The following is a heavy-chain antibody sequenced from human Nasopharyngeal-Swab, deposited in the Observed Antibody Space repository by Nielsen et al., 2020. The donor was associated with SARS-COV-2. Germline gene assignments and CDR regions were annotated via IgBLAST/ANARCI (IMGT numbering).Heavy chain of an antibody. Sequence: ETLSLTCAASGFTFSSYAMSWVRQAPGKGLEWVSAISGSGGSTYYADSVKGRFTISRDNSKNTLYLQMNSLRAEDTAVYYCAKGKVADSFDYWGQGTLVTVSS. D-gene: IGHD6-19*01. CDR3: AKGKVADSFDY. J-gene: IGHJ4*02. CDR2: ISGSGGST. V-gene: IGHV3-23*01. CDR1: GFTFSSYA.